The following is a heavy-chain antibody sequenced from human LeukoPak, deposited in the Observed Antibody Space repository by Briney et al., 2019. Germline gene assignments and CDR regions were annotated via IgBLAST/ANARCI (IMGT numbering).Heavy chain of an antibody. D-gene: IGHD3-10*01. J-gene: IGHJ3*02. CDR3: ARAPLLLWFGELLYDAFDI. CDR1: GYTFTGYY. CDR2: INPNSGGT. V-gene: IGHV1-2*02. Sequence: GASVKVSCKASGYTFTGYYMHWVRQAPGQGLEWMGWINPNSGGTNYAQKFQGRVTMTRDTSISTAYMELSRLRSDDTAVYYCARAPLLLWFGELLYDAFDIWGQGTMVTVSS.